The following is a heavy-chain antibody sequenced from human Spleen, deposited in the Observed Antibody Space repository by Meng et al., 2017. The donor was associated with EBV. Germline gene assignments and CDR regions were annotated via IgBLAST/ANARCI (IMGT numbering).Heavy chain of an antibody. Sequence: LVAAGAVVKQPGSAVKASCKASGGSLHTHALNSVRQAPGQRLELIGGILPFVGSAHYAQKFQGRLTITADESTSTVYMELNSLKSDDTAVYYCARAPKRLLEWRLSVWGQGTLVTVSS. CDR2: ILPFVGSA. CDR3: ARAPKRLLEWRLSV. CDR1: GGSLHTHA. V-gene: IGHV1-69*01. D-gene: IGHD3-3*01. J-gene: IGHJ4*02.